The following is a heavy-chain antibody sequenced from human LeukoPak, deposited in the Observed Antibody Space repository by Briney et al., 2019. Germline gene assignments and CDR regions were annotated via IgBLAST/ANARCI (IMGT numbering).Heavy chain of an antibody. Sequence: GRSLRLSCAASGFTFDDYAMHWVRQAPGKGLECVSGISWNSGSIGYADSVKGRFTISRDNAKNSLYLQMNSRRAEDTALYYCAKAPYGGYYYYGMDVWGQGTTVTVSS. CDR2: ISWNSGSI. J-gene: IGHJ6*02. CDR1: GFTFDDYA. V-gene: IGHV3-9*01. D-gene: IGHD4-23*01. CDR3: AKAPYGGYYYYGMDV.